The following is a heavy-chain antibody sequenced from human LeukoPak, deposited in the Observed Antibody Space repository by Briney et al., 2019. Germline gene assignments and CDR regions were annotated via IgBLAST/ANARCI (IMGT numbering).Heavy chain of an antibody. J-gene: IGHJ4*02. CDR3: ARLFNAGPTLYYFDY. Sequence: SETMSLPCTVSGGFISSSSYYWGWIRQPPGKGLEWIGSIYYSGSTYYNPSLKSRVTISVDTSKNQFSLKLSSVTAADTAVYYCARLFNAGPTLYYFDYWGQGTLVTVSS. CDR1: GGFISSSSYY. D-gene: IGHD6-13*01. V-gene: IGHV4-39*01. CDR2: IYYSGST.